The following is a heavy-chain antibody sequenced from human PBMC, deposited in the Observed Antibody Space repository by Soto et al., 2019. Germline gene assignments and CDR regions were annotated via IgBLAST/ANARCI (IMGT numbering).Heavy chain of an antibody. V-gene: IGHV3-33*03. Sequence: GSLRLSCAASGFTFSSYGMHWVRQAPGKGLEWVAVIWYDGSDKYYADSVKGRFTISRDNSKNTLYLQMNGLRAEDTAVYYCATRGNPCCGGTCHPPLAFWAQGTL. J-gene: IGHJ3*01. CDR1: GFTFSSYG. CDR3: ATRGNPCCGGTCHPPLAF. D-gene: IGHD2-15*01. CDR2: IWYDGSDK.